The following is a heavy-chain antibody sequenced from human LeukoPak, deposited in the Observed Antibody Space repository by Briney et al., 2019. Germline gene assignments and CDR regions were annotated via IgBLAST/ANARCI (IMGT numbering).Heavy chain of an antibody. CDR3: ARHGTLWFGELLSEYFQH. D-gene: IGHD3-10*01. J-gene: IGHJ1*01. CDR1: GGSFSGYY. V-gene: IGHV4-34*01. CDR2: INHSGST. Sequence: SETLSLTCAVYGGSFSGYYWSWIRQPPGKGLEWIGEINHSGSTNYNPSLKSRVTISVDTSKNQFSLKLSSVTAADTAVYYCARHGTLWFGELLSEYFQHWGQGTLVTVSS.